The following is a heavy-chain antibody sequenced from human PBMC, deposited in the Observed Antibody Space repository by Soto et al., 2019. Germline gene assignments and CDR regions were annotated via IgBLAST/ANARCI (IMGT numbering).Heavy chain of an antibody. J-gene: IGHJ3*02. Sequence: QVQLVQSGAEVKKPGSSVNVSCKASGGTFSSYAISWVRQAPGQCLELMVGIIPIFGTANYAQKFQGRVTITADESTSTAYMELSSLRAEDTAVYYCARKYDIVVVPDANWEDAFDIWGQGTLVTVSS. D-gene: IGHD2-2*01. CDR3: ARKYDIVVVPDANWEDAFDI. CDR1: GGTFSSYA. V-gene: IGHV1-69*01. CDR2: IIPIFGTA.